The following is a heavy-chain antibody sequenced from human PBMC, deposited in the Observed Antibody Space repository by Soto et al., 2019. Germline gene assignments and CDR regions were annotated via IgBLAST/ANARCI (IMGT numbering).Heavy chain of an antibody. J-gene: IGHJ6*03. CDR3: ARQRAPRYDTVWPTRGKKYYYYMDV. CDR1: GGSISSSSYY. CDR2: IYYSGST. V-gene: IGHV4-39*01. D-gene: IGHD3-9*01. Sequence: SETLSLTCTVSGGSISSSSYYWGWIRQPPGKGLEWIGSIYYSGSTYYNPSLKSRVTISVDTSKNQFSLKLSSVTAADTAVYYCARQRAPRYDTVWPTRGKKYYYYMDVWGKGTTVTVSS.